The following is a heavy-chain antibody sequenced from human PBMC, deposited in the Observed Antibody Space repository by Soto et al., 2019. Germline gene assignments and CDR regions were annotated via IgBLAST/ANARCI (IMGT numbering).Heavy chain of an antibody. Sequence: VKVSCKASGYTFTSYAMHWVRQAPGQRLEWMGWINAGNGNTKYSQKFQGRVTITRDTSASTAYMELSSLRSEDTAVYYCAREAVGATTSTDFQHWGQGTLVTVSS. D-gene: IGHD1-26*01. CDR2: INAGNGNT. CDR3: AREAVGATTSTDFQH. CDR1: GYTFTSYA. V-gene: IGHV1-3*01. J-gene: IGHJ1*01.